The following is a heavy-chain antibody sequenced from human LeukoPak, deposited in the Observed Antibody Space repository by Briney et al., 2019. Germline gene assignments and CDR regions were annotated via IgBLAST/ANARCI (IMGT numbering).Heavy chain of an antibody. CDR3: ARDQGSLTRSWYTGY. V-gene: IGHV1-2*06. D-gene: IGHD6-13*01. J-gene: IGHJ4*02. CDR2: INPYSGDT. CDR1: GYTFTDYY. Sequence: ASVKISCKVSGYTFTDYYMHWVQQAPGQGLEWMGRINPYSGDTNFAQKFQGRVTMTRDTSITTAYMDLSSLTPDDTAVYFCARDQGSLTRSWYTGYWGQGTQVTVSS.